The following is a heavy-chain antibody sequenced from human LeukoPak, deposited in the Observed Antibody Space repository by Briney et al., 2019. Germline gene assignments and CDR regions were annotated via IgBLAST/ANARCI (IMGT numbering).Heavy chain of an antibody. Sequence: GGSLRLSCRTSGFSFSEYAINWVRQAPGKGLEWVSGISRGGRDRYYADSVKGRFTIYSDNSDNTLYLQMNRLRGEDTAVYYCAKDRWLNIERRPMEYWGQGTLVTVSS. CDR3: AKDRWLNIERRPMEY. J-gene: IGHJ4*02. D-gene: IGHD5-12*01. CDR2: ISRGGRDR. CDR1: GFSFSEYA. V-gene: IGHV3-23*01.